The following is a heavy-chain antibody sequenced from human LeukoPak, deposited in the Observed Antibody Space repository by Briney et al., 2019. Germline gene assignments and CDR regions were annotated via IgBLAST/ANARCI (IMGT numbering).Heavy chain of an antibody. CDR1: GFTFSSYG. V-gene: IGHV3-30*18. CDR3: AKGRGAFDI. D-gene: IGHD3-10*01. CDR2: ISNDGSNK. J-gene: IGHJ3*02. Sequence: QCGGSLRLSRVPSGFTFSSYGMHWVRQARGKGLEWVVVISNDGSNKYYAVSVKGRFTISRNNSKNTLYLQMNGLRAEDTAVYNCAKGRGAFDIWGQGTMVTVSS.